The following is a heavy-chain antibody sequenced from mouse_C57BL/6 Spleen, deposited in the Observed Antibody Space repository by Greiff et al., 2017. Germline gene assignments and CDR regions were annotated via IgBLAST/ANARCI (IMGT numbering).Heavy chain of an antibody. CDR3: ARPRDYDESSYFDY. J-gene: IGHJ2*01. CDR1: GFTFSDYG. D-gene: IGHD2-4*01. CDR2: ISSGSSTI. Sequence: EVMLVESGGGLVKPGGSLKLSCAASGFTFSDYGMHWVRQAPEKGLEWVAYISSGSSTIYYADTVKGRFTISRDNAKNTLFLQRTSLRSEDTAMYYCARPRDYDESSYFDYWGQGTTLTVSS. V-gene: IGHV5-17*01.